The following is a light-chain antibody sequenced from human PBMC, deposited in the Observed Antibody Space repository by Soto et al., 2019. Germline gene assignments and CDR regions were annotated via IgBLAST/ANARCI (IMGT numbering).Light chain of an antibody. V-gene: IGKV1-39*01. J-gene: IGKJ5*01. CDR3: QQSYTTASIT. CDR1: QSISRN. CDR2: AAS. Sequence: DIPMTQSPSSLSASVGDRVTITCRASQSISRNLNWYQHKPGKAPKLLIYAASSLQNGVPSRFSGGGSETEFTLSISSLQPEDFGTYYCQQSYTTASITFGQGTRLEIK.